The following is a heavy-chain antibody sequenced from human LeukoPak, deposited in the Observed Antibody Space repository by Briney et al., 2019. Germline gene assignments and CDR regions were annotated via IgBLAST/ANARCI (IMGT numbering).Heavy chain of an antibody. D-gene: IGHD5-24*01. Sequence: PSETLSLTCTVSGGSISSYYWSWIRQPPGKGLEWIGYIYYSGSTNYNPSLKSRVTISVDTSKNQFSLKLSSVTAADTAVYYCARGDGYNGELFDYWGQGTLVTVSS. V-gene: IGHV4-59*08. CDR2: IYYSGST. J-gene: IGHJ4*02. CDR3: ARGDGYNGELFDY. CDR1: GGSISSYY.